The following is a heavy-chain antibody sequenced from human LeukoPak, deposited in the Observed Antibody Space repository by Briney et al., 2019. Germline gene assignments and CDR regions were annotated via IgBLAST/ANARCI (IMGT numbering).Heavy chain of an antibody. V-gene: IGHV4-39*07. CDR2: IHYSGST. D-gene: IGHD6-13*01. J-gene: IGHJ4*02. CDR1: GGSISSSSYY. Sequence: PSETLSLTCTVSGGSISSSSYYWAWIRQPPGKGLEWIGSIHYSGSTYYNPSLQSRVTISIDTSKNQFSLKLRFVPAADTAVYYCARVTGYMVEDYFDYWGQGTLVTVSS. CDR3: ARVTGYMVEDYFDY.